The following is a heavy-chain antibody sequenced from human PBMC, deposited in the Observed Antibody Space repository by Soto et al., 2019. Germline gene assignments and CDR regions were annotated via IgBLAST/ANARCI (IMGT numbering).Heavy chain of an antibody. Sequence: GGSLRLSCAASGFTVSSNYMSWVRQAPGKGLEWVSVIYSGGSTYYADSVKGRFTISRDNSKNTLYLQMNSLRAEDTAVYYCARGQEGYDYGDYYFVYWGQGTLVTVSS. CDR3: ARGQEGYDYGDYYFVY. CDR2: IYSGGST. V-gene: IGHV3-53*01. D-gene: IGHD4-17*01. CDR1: GFTVSSNY. J-gene: IGHJ4*02.